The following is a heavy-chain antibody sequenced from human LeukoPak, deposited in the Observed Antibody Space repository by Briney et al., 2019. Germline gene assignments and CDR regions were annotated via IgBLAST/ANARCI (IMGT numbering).Heavy chain of an antibody. D-gene: IGHD5-18*01. Sequence: PSETLSLTCTVSGGSISSYYWSWIRQPPGKGLEWIGYIYYSGSTNYNPSLKSRVTISVDTSKNQFSLKLSSVTAADTAVYYCASGGYSHGYGYYFDYWGQGTLVTVSS. CDR2: IYYSGST. CDR3: ASGGYSHGYGYYFDY. J-gene: IGHJ4*02. CDR1: GGSISSYY. V-gene: IGHV4-59*01.